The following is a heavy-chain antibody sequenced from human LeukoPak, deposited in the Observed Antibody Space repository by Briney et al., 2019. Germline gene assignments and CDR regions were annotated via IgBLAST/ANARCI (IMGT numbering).Heavy chain of an antibody. D-gene: IGHD3-10*01. V-gene: IGHV1-46*01. J-gene: IGHJ5*02. Sequence: ASVKVSCKASGYTFTSYYMHWVRQAPGQGLEWMGIINPSGGSTSYAQKFQGRVTMTRDTSTSTVYMELSSLRSEDTAVYYCARSGRSGSYYNRFDPWGQGTLVTVSS. CDR3: ARSGRSGSYYNRFDP. CDR1: GYTFTSYY. CDR2: INPSGGST.